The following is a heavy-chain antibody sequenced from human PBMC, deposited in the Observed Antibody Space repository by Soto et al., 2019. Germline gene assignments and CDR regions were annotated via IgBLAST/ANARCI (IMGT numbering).Heavy chain of an antibody. CDR1: GYTLAGYY. J-gene: IGHJ4*02. V-gene: IGHV1-2*04. CDR3: ARAQSTYGDYVYFGY. CDR2: INPNSGGT. D-gene: IGHD4-17*01. Sequence: GASVKVSCKASGYTLAGYYMHWVRQAPGQGLEWMGWINPNSGGTNYAQKFQGWVTMTRDMSISTAYMELSRLRSDDTAVYYCARAQSTYGDYVYFGYWGQGTLVTVSS.